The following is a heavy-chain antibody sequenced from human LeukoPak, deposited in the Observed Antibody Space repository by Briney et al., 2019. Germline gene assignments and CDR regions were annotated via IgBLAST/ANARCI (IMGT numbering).Heavy chain of an antibody. V-gene: IGHV1-8*01. CDR3: ARGPPYYYDSSGYSLDAFDI. D-gene: IGHD3-22*01. Sequence: ASVKVSCKASGYTFTSYDINWVRQATGHGLEWMGWMNPNSGNTGYAQKFQGRVTMTRNTSISTAYMELSSLRSEDTAVYYCARGPPYYYDSSGYSLDAFDIWGQGTMVTVSS. CDR2: MNPNSGNT. CDR1: GYTFTSYD. J-gene: IGHJ3*02.